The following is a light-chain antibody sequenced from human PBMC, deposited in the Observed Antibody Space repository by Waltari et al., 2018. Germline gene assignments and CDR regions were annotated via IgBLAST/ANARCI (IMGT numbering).Light chain of an antibody. CDR1: SSDIGGYNY. J-gene: IGLJ2*01. CDR2: DVS. CDR3: SSYVSSSTLEL. Sequence: QSALTQPASVSGSPGQSITLSCTGTSSDIGGYNYVSWYQHLPGRAPKLIIYDVSNRPSGVSNRFSGSKSGNTASLTISGLQGEDEADYYCSSYVSSSTLELFGGGTSLAVL. V-gene: IGLV2-14*03.